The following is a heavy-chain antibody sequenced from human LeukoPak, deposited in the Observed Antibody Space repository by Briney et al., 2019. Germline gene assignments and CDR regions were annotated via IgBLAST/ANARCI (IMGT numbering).Heavy chain of an antibody. CDR3: ATKQWLAPPPDS. CDR1: GFTFSKYW. D-gene: IGHD6-19*01. Sequence: PGGSLRLSCAASGFTFSKYWMLWVRQAPGKGLKSVSRINTDRAVTTYADSVKGRFTGSRDNADNTMFLQMNSVRDEDTAVYYCATKQWLAPPPDSWGQGTPVTVSS. V-gene: IGHV3-74*01. CDR2: INTDRAVT. J-gene: IGHJ4*02.